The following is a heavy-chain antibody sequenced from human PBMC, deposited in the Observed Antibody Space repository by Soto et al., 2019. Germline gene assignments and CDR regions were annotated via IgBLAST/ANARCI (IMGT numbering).Heavy chain of an antibody. CDR3: AAAATGDYGEYFQH. D-gene: IGHD4-17*01. CDR2: IYYSGST. J-gene: IGHJ1*01. Sequence: SETLSLTCTVSGGSISSYYWSWIRQPPGKGLEWIGYIYYSGSTNYNPSLKSRVTISVDTSKNQFSLKLSSVTAADTAVYYCAAAATGDYGEYFQHWGQGTLVTVSS. V-gene: IGHV4-59*01. CDR1: GGSISSYY.